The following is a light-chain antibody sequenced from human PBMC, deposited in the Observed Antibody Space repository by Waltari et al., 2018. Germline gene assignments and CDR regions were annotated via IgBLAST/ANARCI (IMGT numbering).Light chain of an antibody. CDR2: QVS. V-gene: IGKV2-30*02. J-gene: IGKJ4*01. CDR1: QSLVHSNGNTY. CDR3: GQGTHLPT. Sequence: DVVMTQSPLYLSFTPGQPTSIYCRSSQSLVHSNGNTYLSWYQQKSGQPPRLLIYQVSNRYSGVPDRFSGSGAGTDFTLKISRVEAEDVGVYYCGQGTHLPTFGGGTKVEIK.